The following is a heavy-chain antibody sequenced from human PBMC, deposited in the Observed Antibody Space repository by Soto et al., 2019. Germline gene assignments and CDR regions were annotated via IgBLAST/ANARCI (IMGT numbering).Heavy chain of an antibody. CDR1: GDTFNFYT. Sequence: QVQLVQSGAEVKKPGSSVKVSCKASGDTFNFYTINWVRQAPGLGLEWLGRFNPILSFSNSALKFQGRVTITADKPTSTAYMVLSSLRSDDTAIYYCATSFVSGSRAFDYWGQGALVTVSS. CDR2: FNPILSFS. J-gene: IGHJ4*02. D-gene: IGHD1-26*01. CDR3: ATSFVSGSRAFDY. V-gene: IGHV1-69*02.